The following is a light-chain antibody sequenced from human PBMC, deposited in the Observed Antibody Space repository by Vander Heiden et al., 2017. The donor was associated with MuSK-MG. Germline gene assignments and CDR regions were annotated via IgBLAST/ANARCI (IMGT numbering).Light chain of an antibody. CDR3: QQNNSTPYT. CDR2: AAS. V-gene: IGKV1-39*01. J-gene: IGKJ2*01. Sequence: DIQMTQSPSSLSASVGDRVTITCRASQSISSYLNWYQQKPGKAPKLLIYAASSLQSGVPSRFSGSGSGTDFTLTISSLQPDDFATYYCQQNNSTPYTFGQGTKVEIK. CDR1: QSISSY.